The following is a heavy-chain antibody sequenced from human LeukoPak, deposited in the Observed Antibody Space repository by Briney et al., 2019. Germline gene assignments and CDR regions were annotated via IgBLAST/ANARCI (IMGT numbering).Heavy chain of an antibody. CDR1: GYTLTSYA. D-gene: IGHD3-22*01. CDR3: ARAGNYFDGTGYFRH. J-gene: IGHJ4*02. V-gene: IGHV1-18*01. CDR2: ISTYNGNT. Sequence: ASVKVSCKASGYTLTSYAISWVRQAPGKGLEWMGWISTYNGNTNYAQALQGRVSMPTDPSTRTAYMELRSLRSDDPAVYYCARAGNYFDGTGYFRHWGQGTLVTVSS.